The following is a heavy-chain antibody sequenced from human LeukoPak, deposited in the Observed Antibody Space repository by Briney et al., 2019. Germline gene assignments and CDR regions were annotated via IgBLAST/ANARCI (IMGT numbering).Heavy chain of an antibody. CDR2: INWNGGST. D-gene: IGHD3-10*01. J-gene: IGHJ4*02. Sequence: PGGSLRLSCAASGFTFDDYGMSWVRQAPGKGLEWVSGINWNGGSTGYADSVKGRFTISRDNAKNSLYLRMNSLRAEDTALYYCARVHYYGSGSYYPCDYWGQGTLVTVSS. CDR1: GFTFDDYG. CDR3: ARVHYYGSGSYYPCDY. V-gene: IGHV3-20*04.